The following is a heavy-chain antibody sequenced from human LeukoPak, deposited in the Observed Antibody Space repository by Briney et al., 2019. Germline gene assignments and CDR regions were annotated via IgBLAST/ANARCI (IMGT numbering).Heavy chain of an antibody. V-gene: IGHV4-59*01. D-gene: IGHD3-22*01. CDR1: GGSISGYY. CDR3: ASEAVYYDSSGYYSYYFDY. J-gene: IGHJ4*02. CDR2: IYYGGST. Sequence: PSETLSLTCTVSGGSISGYYWSWIRQPPGKGLEWIGYIYYGGSTNYNPSLKSRVTISVDTSKNQFSLKLSSVTAADTAVYYCASEAVYYDSSGYYSYYFDYWGQGTLVTVSS.